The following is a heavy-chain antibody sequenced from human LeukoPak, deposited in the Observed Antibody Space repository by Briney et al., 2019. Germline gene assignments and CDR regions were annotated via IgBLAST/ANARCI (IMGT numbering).Heavy chain of an antibody. V-gene: IGHV3-23*01. CDR2: VSAGGSNT. Sequence: PGGSLSLSCVGSPVTFCTSAMSAVRQAPGKGREGVSAVSAGGSNTYYAESVEGRFTISRDNSKDTLYLQMDSLRVEDTAHYFCARINCSGGTCYDYFDDWGQGTLVTVTS. CDR1: PVTFCTSA. J-gene: IGHJ4*02. CDR3: ARINCSGGTCYDYFDD. D-gene: IGHD2-15*01.